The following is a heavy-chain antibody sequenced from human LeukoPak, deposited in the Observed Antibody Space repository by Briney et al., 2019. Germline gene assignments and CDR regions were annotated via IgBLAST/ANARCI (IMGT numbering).Heavy chain of an antibody. Sequence: SETLSLTCTVSGGSISSGGYYWSWIRQHSGRGLEWIGYIYDSGSTYYNPSLKSRVTISVDTSKNHLSLKLSSVTAADTAVYYCARVTMIVVVIDYWGQGTLVTVSS. CDR2: IYDSGST. CDR3: ARVTMIVVVIDY. CDR1: GGSISSGGYY. D-gene: IGHD3-22*01. J-gene: IGHJ4*02. V-gene: IGHV4-31*03.